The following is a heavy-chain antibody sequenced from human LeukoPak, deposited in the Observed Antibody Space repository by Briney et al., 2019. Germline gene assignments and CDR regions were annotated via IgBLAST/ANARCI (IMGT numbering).Heavy chain of an antibody. J-gene: IGHJ4*02. V-gene: IGHV4-4*02. D-gene: IGHD7-27*01. Sequence: SEALSLTCGVSGGSVINTNWWTWVRQPPGKGLEWIGEVHLDGRTNYNPSLESRLTMSVDVSENQVSLKLTSVTAADTAVYYCARGTWGSDFDYWGQGTLVTVSS. CDR1: GGSVINTNW. CDR2: VHLDGRT. CDR3: ARGTWGSDFDY.